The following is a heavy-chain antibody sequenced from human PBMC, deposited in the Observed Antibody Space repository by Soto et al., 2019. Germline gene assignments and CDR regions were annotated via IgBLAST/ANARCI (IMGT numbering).Heavy chain of an antibody. D-gene: IGHD5-12*01. V-gene: IGHV4-39*01. Sequence: PSETLSLTCTVSGGSISSSSYYWGWIRQPPGKGLEWIGSIYYSGSTYYNPSLKSRVTISVDTSKNQFSLKLSSVTAADTAVYYCARHVPDIVATKINWFDPWGQGTLVTVSS. J-gene: IGHJ5*02. CDR2: IYYSGST. CDR3: ARHVPDIVATKINWFDP. CDR1: GGSISSSSYY.